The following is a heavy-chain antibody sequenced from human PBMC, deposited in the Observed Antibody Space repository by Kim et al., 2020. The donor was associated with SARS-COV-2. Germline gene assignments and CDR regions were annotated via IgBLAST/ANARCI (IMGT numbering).Heavy chain of an antibody. D-gene: IGHD2-8*01. CDR3: ARAGVLILDWFDP. Sequence: SETLSLTCAVYGGSFSGYYWSWIRQPPGKGLEWIGEINHSGSTNYNPSLKSRVTISVDTSKNQFSLKLSSVTAADTAVYYCARAGVLILDWFDPWGQGTL. V-gene: IGHV4-34*01. CDR2: INHSGST. J-gene: IGHJ5*02. CDR1: GGSFSGYY.